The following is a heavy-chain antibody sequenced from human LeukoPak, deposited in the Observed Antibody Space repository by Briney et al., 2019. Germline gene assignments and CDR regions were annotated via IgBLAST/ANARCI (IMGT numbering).Heavy chain of an antibody. Sequence: ASVTVSCKASGYTFTSYDINWVRQATGQGLEWMGWMNPNSGNTGYAQKFQGRVTMTRNTSISTAYMELSSLRSEDTAVYYCARVQPSSSWYGYYYYGMDVWGQGTTVTVSS. J-gene: IGHJ6*02. V-gene: IGHV1-8*01. CDR1: GYTFTSYD. CDR2: MNPNSGNT. CDR3: ARVQPSSSWYGYYYYGMDV. D-gene: IGHD6-13*01.